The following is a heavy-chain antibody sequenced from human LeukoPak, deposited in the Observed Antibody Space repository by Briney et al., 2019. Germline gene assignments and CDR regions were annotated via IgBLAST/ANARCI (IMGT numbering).Heavy chain of an antibody. J-gene: IGHJ2*01. CDR1: GYSFTRNW. V-gene: IGHV5-51*01. Sequence: GESLKISCKGSGYSFTRNWIGWVRQGPGKGLEWMAISYPCDSDTRYSPSFRGQVTISAAKSINTAYLQWSSLKASDTAMYYCARRVVNDRNWYFDLWGRGTLVTVSS. CDR2: SYPCDSDT. CDR3: ARRVVNDRNWYFDL. D-gene: IGHD4-23*01.